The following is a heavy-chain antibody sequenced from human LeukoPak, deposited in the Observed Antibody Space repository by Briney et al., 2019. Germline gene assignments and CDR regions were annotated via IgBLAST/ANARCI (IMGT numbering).Heavy chain of an antibody. V-gene: IGHV3-66*01. D-gene: IGHD6-19*01. CDR2: IYSGGST. CDR3: ARDQPYSSGWILFQH. Sequence: GGSLRLSCAASGFTVSSNYMSWVRQAPGKGLEWVSVIYSGGSTYYADSVKGRFTISRDNSKNTLYLQMNRLRAEDTAVYYCARDQPYSSGWILFQHWGQGTLVTVSS. CDR1: GFTVSSNY. J-gene: IGHJ1*01.